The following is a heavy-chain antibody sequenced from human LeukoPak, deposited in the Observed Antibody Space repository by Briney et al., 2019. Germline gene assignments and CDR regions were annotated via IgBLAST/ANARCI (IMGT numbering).Heavy chain of an antibody. CDR2: MNPNSGNT. V-gene: IGHV1-8*03. J-gene: IGHJ3*02. Sequence: ASVKVSCKASGYTFTSYDINWVRQATGQGLEWMGWMNPNSGNTGYAQKFQGRVTITRNTSISTAYMGLSSLRSEDTAVYYCARRSPGLGAFDIWGQGTMVTVSS. CDR3: ARRSPGLGAFDI. D-gene: IGHD3-10*01. CDR1: GYTFTSYD.